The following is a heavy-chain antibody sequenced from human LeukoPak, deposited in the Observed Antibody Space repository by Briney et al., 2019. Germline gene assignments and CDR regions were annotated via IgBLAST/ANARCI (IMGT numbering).Heavy chain of an antibody. Sequence: SETLSLTCTVSGGSISSYYWSWIRQPPGKGLEWIGYIYYSGSTNYNPSLKSRVTISVDTSKNQFSLKLSSVTAADTAVYFCARPSDGDYVQFDYGGQGTLVTVSS. CDR2: IYYSGST. V-gene: IGHV4-59*01. D-gene: IGHD4-17*01. J-gene: IGHJ4*02. CDR1: GGSISSYY. CDR3: ARPSDGDYVQFDY.